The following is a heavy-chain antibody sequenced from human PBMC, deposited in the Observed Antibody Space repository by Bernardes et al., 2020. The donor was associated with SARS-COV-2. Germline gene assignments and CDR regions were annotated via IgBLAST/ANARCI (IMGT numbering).Heavy chain of an antibody. J-gene: IGHJ4*02. V-gene: IGHV3-23*01. D-gene: IGHD4-17*01. Sequence: GGSLRLSCAASGYSFSSYAMTWVRQAPGKGLEWVSAISGSAGSIYYADSLKGRFTISRDNSKNTLYLQMNSLSAEDTAVYYCARSRDYGDFGGILRGYYFDYWGQGTLVTVSS. CDR1: GYSFSSYA. CDR3: ARSRDYGDFGGILRGYYFDY. CDR2: ISGSAGSI.